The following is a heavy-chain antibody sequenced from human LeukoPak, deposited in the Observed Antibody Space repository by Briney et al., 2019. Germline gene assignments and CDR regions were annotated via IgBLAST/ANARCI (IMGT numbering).Heavy chain of an antibody. V-gene: IGHV3-7*01. Sequence: PGGSLRLSCAASGFTFSSYWMTWVRQAPGKGLEWVANIKQDGSEKFYVDSVKGRFTISRDNAKNPLYLQMNSLRDEDTALYYCARDSNSFDYWGQGTLVTVSS. CDR1: GFTFSSYW. CDR3: ARDSNSFDY. CDR2: IKQDGSEK. D-gene: IGHD3-3*02. J-gene: IGHJ4*02.